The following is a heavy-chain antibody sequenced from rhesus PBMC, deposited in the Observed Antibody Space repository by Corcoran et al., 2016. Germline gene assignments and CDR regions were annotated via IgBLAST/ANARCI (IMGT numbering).Heavy chain of an antibody. J-gene: IGHJ4*01. CDR2: ICFTGNTI. Sequence: EVQLVESGGGLVQPGGSLRLSCAASGLTFSSYDRSWVRQAPGKGLECVSYICFTGNTIYYADSVKGRFTISRDNAKNSLSLQMSSLGAEDTAVYYCTRGILGGYWGQGVLVTVSS. CDR3: TRGILGGY. V-gene: IGHV3-136*01. CDR1: GLTFSSYD. D-gene: IGHD3-34*01.